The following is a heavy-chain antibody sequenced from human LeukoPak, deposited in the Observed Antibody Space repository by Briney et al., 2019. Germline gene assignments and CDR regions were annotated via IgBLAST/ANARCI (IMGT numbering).Heavy chain of an antibody. CDR2: IYYSGST. CDR1: GGSISSSSYY. CDR3: ARHPLVVTKNWFDP. J-gene: IGHJ5*02. D-gene: IGHD2-21*02. Sequence: SETLSLTCTVSGGSISSSSYYWGWIRQPPGKGLEWIGGIYYSGSTYYNPSLKSRVSIAVDTSKNQFSLKLSSVTAADTAVYYCARHPLVVTKNWFDPWGQGTLVTVSS. V-gene: IGHV4-39*01.